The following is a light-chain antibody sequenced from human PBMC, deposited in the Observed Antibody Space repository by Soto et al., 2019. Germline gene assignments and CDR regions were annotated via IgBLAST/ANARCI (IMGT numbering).Light chain of an antibody. V-gene: IGKV3-15*01. Sequence: EIVMTQSPATLSVSPGERATLSCRASQSVSSNLAWYQQKPGQAPRLLIYGASNRATGIPARFSGSGSGTEFTHTISSLQSEDFAVYYCQQYNNWPPTFGQGTKVEIQ. CDR3: QQYNNWPPT. CDR1: QSVSSN. CDR2: GAS. J-gene: IGKJ1*01.